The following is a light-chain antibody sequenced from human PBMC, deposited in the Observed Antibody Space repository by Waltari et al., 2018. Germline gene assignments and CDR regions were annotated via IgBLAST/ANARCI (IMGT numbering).Light chain of an antibody. J-gene: IGKJ4*01. CDR1: QSVLYSSNNKNY. CDR2: WAS. Sequence: DIVMTQSPDSLAVSLGERATLNCTSSQSVLYSSNNKNYLAWYQAKPGQPPKLLLSWASTREYGVPDRFSGSGSGTDFTLTISSLQAEDVAVYYCQQHYSTPLTFGGGTKVEIK. V-gene: IGKV4-1*01. CDR3: QQHYSTPLT.